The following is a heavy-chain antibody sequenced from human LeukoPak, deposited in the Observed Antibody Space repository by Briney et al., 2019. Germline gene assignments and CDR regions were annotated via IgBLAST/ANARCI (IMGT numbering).Heavy chain of an antibody. CDR3: ARDPRGIVVVVAATRDLGWFDP. D-gene: IGHD2-15*01. V-gene: IGHV1-69*13. CDR2: IIPIFGTV. Sequence: ASVKVSCKASGGTFSSYAISWVRQDPAQGLEWMGGIIPIFGTVNYAQRFQGRVTITADESTSTAYMELSSLRSEDTAVYYCARDPRGIVVVVAATRDLGWFDPWGQGTLVTVSS. CDR1: GGTFSSYA. J-gene: IGHJ5*02.